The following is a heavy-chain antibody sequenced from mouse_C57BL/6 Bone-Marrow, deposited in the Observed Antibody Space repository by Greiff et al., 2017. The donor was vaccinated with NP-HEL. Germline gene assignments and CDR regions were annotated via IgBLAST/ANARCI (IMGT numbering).Heavy chain of an antibody. D-gene: IGHD1-1*01. V-gene: IGHV5-12*01. CDR3: ARPPYYGSSLHWYFDV. J-gene: IGHJ1*03. CDR1: GFTFSDYY. Sequence: EVQLVESGGGLVQPGGSLKLSCAASGFTFSDYYMYWVRQTPEKRLEWVAYISNGGGSTYYPDTVKGRFTISRDNAKNTLYLQMSRLKSKDTAMYYGARPPYYGSSLHWYFDVWGTGTTVTVSS. CDR2: ISNGGGST.